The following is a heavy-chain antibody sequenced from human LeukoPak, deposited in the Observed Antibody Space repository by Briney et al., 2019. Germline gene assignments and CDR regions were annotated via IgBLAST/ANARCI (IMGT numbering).Heavy chain of an antibody. V-gene: IGHV3-9*01. Sequence: GGSLRLSCAASGFTFDDYAMHWVRQAPGKGLEWVSGISWNSGSIGYADSVKGRFTISRDNAKNSLYLQMNSLRAEGTALYYCAKDKGPIVGAIPLDAFDIWGQGTMVTASS. CDR3: AKDKGPIVGAIPLDAFDI. CDR1: GFTFDDYA. J-gene: IGHJ3*02. CDR2: ISWNSGSI. D-gene: IGHD1-26*01.